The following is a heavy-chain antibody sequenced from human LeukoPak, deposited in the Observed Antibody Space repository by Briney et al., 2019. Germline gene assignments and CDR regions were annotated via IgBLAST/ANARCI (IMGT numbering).Heavy chain of an antibody. D-gene: IGHD3-22*01. CDR3: ARGGGDSSGYYYEILLKN. CDR2: IWYDGSNK. CDR1: GFTFSSYG. J-gene: IGHJ4*02. V-gene: IGHV3-33*01. Sequence: PGRSLRLSCAASGFTFSSYGMHWVRQAPGKELEWVAVIWYDGSNKYYADSVKGRFTISRDNSKNTLYLQMNSLRAEDTAVYYCARGGGDSSGYYYEILLKNWGQGTLVTVSS.